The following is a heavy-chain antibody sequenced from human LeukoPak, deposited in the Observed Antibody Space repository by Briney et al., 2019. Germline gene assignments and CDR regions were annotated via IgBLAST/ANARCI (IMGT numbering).Heavy chain of an antibody. J-gene: IGHJ4*02. Sequence: SETLSLTCTVSGYSISSDFSWGWIRQPPGKGLEWIGSVYHSGSTYYNPSLKSRVTISVDTSKNQFSLKLTSVTAADTAVYYCARDRDLRWFFYWGQGTLVTVSS. CDR2: VYHSGST. V-gene: IGHV4-38-2*02. CDR1: GYSISSDFS. D-gene: IGHD2-21*01. CDR3: ARDRDLRWFFY.